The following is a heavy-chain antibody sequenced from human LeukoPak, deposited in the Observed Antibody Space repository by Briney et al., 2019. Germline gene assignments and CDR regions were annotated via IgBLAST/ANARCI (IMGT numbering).Heavy chain of an antibody. CDR1: GGSISSYY. J-gene: IGHJ5*02. CDR2: IYYSGST. V-gene: IGHV4-59*01. D-gene: IGHD3-9*01. Sequence: NSSETLSLTCTVSGGSISSYYWSWIRQPPGKGLEWIGYIYYSGSTNYSPSLKSRVTISVDTSKNQFSLKLSSVTAADTAVYYCARNPKYYDILTGYYKFDPWGQGTLVTVSS. CDR3: ARNPKYYDILTGYYKFDP.